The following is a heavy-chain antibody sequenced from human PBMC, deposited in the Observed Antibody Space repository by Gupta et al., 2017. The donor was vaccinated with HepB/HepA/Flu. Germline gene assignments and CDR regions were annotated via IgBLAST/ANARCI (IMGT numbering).Heavy chain of an antibody. J-gene: IGHJ5*02. V-gene: IGHV3-23*01. CDR2: ISGSGGST. D-gene: IGHD3-3*01. Sequence: EVQLLESGGGLVQPGGSLRLSCPASGFTFSSYAMSWVRQAPGMGLEWVSAISGSGGSTYYADSVKGRFTISRDNSKNTLYLQMNSLRAEDTAVYYCAKSENYDFWSGYYTSWFDPWGQGTLVTVSS. CDR3: AKSENYDFWSGYYTSWFDP. CDR1: GFTFSSYA.